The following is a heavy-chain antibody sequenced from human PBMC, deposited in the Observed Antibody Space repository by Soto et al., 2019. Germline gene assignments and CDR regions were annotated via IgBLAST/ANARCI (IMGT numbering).Heavy chain of an antibody. D-gene: IGHD1-1*01. CDR1: GGSISSGGYY. CDR3: ARSGLEDVFDY. J-gene: IGHJ4*02. Sequence: QVQLQESGPGLVKPSQTLSLTCTVSGGSISSGGYYWSWIRQHPGKGLEWIGYMYSSGSTYYKPTLKSRIAISVDTSKTQCSLQLGSVTAADTAGYYCARSGLEDVFDYWGQGTLVTVSS. V-gene: IGHV4-31*03. CDR2: MYSSGST.